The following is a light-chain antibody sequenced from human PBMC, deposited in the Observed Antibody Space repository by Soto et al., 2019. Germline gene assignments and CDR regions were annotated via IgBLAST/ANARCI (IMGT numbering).Light chain of an antibody. CDR2: EVT. V-gene: IGLV2-8*01. J-gene: IGLJ1*01. CDR1: SSDVGGYNY. Sequence: QSALTQPPSASGSPGQSVTISCTGTSSDVGGYNYVSWYQQHPVKAPKLMIYEVTKRPSGVPDRFSGSKSGNAASLTVSGLQAEDEADYYCSSYAGSTPYVFGTGTKVTVL. CDR3: SSYAGSTPYV.